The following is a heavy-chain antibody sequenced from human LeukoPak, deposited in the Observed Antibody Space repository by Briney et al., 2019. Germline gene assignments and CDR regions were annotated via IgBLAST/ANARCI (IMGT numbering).Heavy chain of an antibody. CDR3: ARAGSSGYYFFGTYYFDY. J-gene: IGHJ4*02. V-gene: IGHV3-30*04. D-gene: IGHD3-22*01. CDR1: GFTFRSHA. CDR2: ISYDGSNK. Sequence: GSLRLSCAASGFTFRSHAMHWVRQAPGKGLEWVAVISYDGSNKYYADSVKGRFTISRDNSKNTLYLQMNSLRAEDTAVYYCARAGSSGYYFFGTYYFDYWGQGTLVTVSS.